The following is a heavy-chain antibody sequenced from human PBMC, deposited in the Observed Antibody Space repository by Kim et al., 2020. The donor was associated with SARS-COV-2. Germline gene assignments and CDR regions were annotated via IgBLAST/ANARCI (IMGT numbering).Heavy chain of an antibody. CDR1: GFTFSSYA. J-gene: IGHJ6*02. CDR2: ISYDGSNK. D-gene: IGHD3-9*01. V-gene: IGHV3-30*04. Sequence: GGSLRLSCAASGFTFSSYAMHWVRQAPGKGLEWVAVISYDGSNKYYADSVKGRFTISRDNSKNTLYLQMNSLRAEDTAVYYCARDLMYYDILTGYYPSDSVQNYYGMDVWGQGTTVTVSS. CDR3: ARDLMYYDILTGYYPSDSVQNYYGMDV.